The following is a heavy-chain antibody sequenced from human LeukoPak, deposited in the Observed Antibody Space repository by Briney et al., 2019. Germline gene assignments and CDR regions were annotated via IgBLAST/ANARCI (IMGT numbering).Heavy chain of an antibody. CDR1: GGSISSYY. CDR3: ARDIVTMVRGAPSAFDI. Sequence: PSETLSLTCTVSGGSISSYYWSWIRQPAGKGLEWIGRIYTSGSTNYNPSLKSRVTISVDTSKNQFSLKLSSVTAADTAVYYCARDIVTMVRGAPSAFDIWGQGTMVTVSS. CDR2: IYTSGST. V-gene: IGHV4-4*07. D-gene: IGHD3-10*01. J-gene: IGHJ3*02.